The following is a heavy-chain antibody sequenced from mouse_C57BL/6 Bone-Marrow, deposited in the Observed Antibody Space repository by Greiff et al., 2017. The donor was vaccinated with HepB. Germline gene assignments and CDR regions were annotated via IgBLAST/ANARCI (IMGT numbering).Heavy chain of an antibody. Sequence: QVQLQQSGPELVKPGTSVKISCKASGYAFSSSWMNWVKQRPGKGLEWIGRIYPGDGDTNYNGKFKGKATLTADKSSSTAYMQLSSLTSEDSAVYFCARSGSDYWGQGPTLTVST. J-gene: IGHJ2*01. CDR2: IYPGDGDT. CDR3: ARSGSDY. CDR1: GYAFSSSW. D-gene: IGHD3-1*01. V-gene: IGHV1-82*01.